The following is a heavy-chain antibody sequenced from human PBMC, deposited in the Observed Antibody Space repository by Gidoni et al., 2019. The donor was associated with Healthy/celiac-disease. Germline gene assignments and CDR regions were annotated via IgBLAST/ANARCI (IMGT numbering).Heavy chain of an antibody. V-gene: IGHV4-34*01. CDR3: ARGRKRFLEWSIRPDY. Sequence: QVQLQQWGAGLLKPSETLSLTCAVYVGSFSGYYWRWIRQPPGKGLEWIGEINHSGSTNYNPSLKSRVTISVDTSKNQFSLKLSSVTAADTAVYYCARGRKRFLEWSIRPDYWGQGTLVTVSS. D-gene: IGHD3-3*01. CDR1: VGSFSGYY. J-gene: IGHJ4*02. CDR2: INHSGST.